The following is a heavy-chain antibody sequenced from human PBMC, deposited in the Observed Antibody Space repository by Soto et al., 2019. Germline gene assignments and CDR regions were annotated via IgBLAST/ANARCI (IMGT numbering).Heavy chain of an antibody. Sequence: PSETLSLTCAVTGYSISSGYYWGWIRQPPGKGLXWXGXXXHXGXTXYXXXFKSRVTISVDTSKNQFSLKLSSVTAADTAVYYCAMGGYRLGAFDIWGQGTMVTVSS. J-gene: IGHJ3*02. CDR3: AMGGYRLGAFDI. D-gene: IGHD1-1*01. V-gene: IGHV4-38-2*01. CDR1: GYSISSGYY. CDR2: XXHXGXT.